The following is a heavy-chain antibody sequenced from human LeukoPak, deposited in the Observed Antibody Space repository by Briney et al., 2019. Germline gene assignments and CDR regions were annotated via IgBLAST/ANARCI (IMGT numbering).Heavy chain of an antibody. Sequence: ASVKVSCKAPGYTFTTYYMHWVRQAPGRGLEWMGIINASGGSTSYAQKFQGRVTMARDTSTSTVYMELSSLRSEDTAVYSCARDPGSYGPSYYFDYWGQGTLVTVSS. D-gene: IGHD5-18*01. V-gene: IGHV1-46*01. CDR2: INASGGST. CDR3: ARDPGSYGPSYYFDY. CDR1: GYTFTTYY. J-gene: IGHJ4*02.